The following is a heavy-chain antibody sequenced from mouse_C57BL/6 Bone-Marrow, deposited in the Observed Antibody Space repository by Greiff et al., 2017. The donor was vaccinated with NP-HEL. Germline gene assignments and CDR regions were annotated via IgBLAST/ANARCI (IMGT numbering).Heavy chain of an antibody. V-gene: IGHV5-9-1*02. CDR2: ISSGGDYI. CDR1: GFTFSSYA. J-gene: IGHJ1*03. D-gene: IGHD1-1*01. CDR3: TRDRRLRSDWYFDV. Sequence: DVMLVESGEGLVKPGGSLKLSCAASGFTFSSYAMSWVRQTPEKRLEWVAYISSGGDYIYYADTVKGRFTISRDNARNTLYLQMSSLKSEDTAMYYCTRDRRLRSDWYFDVWGTGTTVTVSS.